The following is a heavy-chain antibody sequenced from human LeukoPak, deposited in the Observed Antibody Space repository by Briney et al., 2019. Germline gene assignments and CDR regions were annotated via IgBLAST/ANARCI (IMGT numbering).Heavy chain of an antibody. CDR2: IIPIFGTA. CDR3: AKDRALRYFDWLLHN. J-gene: IGHJ4*02. Sequence: ASVKVSCKASGGTFSSYAISWVRQAPGQGLEWMGGIIPIFGTANYAQKFQGRVTITADESTSTAYMELSSLRSEDTALYYCAKDRALRYFDWLLHNWGQGTLVTVSS. D-gene: IGHD3-9*01. CDR1: GGTFSSYA. V-gene: IGHV1-69*13.